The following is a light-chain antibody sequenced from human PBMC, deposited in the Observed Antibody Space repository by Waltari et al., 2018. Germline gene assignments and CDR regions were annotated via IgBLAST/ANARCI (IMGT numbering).Light chain of an antibody. CDR2: DAS. J-gene: IGKJ3*01. V-gene: IGKV3-15*01. CDR1: QSVSSN. Sequence: EIVMTQSPATLSVSPGERATLSGRASQSVSSNLVWYQQKPGQAPRLLIYDASTRAPGIPARFSGSGSGTEFTLTISSLQSEDFAVYHCQQYNNWPRVFGPGTKVDIK. CDR3: QQYNNWPRV.